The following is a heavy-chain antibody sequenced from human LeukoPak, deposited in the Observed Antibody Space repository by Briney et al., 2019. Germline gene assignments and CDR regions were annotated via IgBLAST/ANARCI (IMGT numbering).Heavy chain of an antibody. Sequence: TSETLSLTCAVSGYSISSGYYWGWIRQHPGKGLEWIGSIYHSGSTYYNPSLKSRVTISVDTSKNQFSLKLSSVTAADTAVFYCARRSVAAAADYYYYYMDVWGKGTTVTVSS. D-gene: IGHD6-13*01. CDR2: IYHSGST. CDR3: ARRSVAAAADYYYYYMDV. J-gene: IGHJ6*03. CDR1: GYSISSGYY. V-gene: IGHV4-38-2*01.